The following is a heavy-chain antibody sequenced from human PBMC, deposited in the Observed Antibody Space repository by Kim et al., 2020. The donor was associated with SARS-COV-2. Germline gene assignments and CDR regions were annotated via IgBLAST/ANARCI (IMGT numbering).Heavy chain of an antibody. J-gene: IGHJ4*02. CDR2: ISSSSSYI. CDR1: GFTFSSQI. D-gene: IGHD3-9*01. CDR3: ARGSGFTGYYFDY. V-gene: IGHV3-21*01. Sequence: GGSLRLSCAASGFTFSSQIMNWVRQAPGKGLEWVSSISSSSSYIHYADSVKGRFTISRDNAKNSLFLQMNSLRAEDTAVYYCARGSGFTGYYFDYWGQGTLVTVSS.